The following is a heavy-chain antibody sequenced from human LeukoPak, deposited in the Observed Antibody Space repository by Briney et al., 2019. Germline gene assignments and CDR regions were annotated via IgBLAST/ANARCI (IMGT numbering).Heavy chain of an antibody. D-gene: IGHD3-22*01. CDR1: GYTFTSYD. CDR3: ARGLMIDHDAFDI. Sequence: ASVKDSCKASGYTFTSYDINWVRQATGQGLEWMGWMNPNSGNTGYAQKFQGRVTMTRNTSISTAYMELSSLRSEDTAVYYCARGLMIDHDAFDIWGQGTMVTVSS. V-gene: IGHV1-8*01. J-gene: IGHJ3*02. CDR2: MNPNSGNT.